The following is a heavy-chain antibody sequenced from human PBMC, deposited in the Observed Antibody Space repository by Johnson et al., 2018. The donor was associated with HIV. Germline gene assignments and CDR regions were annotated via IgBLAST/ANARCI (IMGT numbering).Heavy chain of an antibody. CDR2: ISWNSGSI. CDR1: GFTFNSYA. V-gene: IGHV3-9*01. CDR3: ARVRGLGYCSSTNCWGDAFDI. J-gene: IGHJ3*02. Sequence: VQLMESGGGVVQPGGSLRLSCAASGFTFNSYAMHWVRQAPGKGLEWVSGISWNSGSIGYADSVKGRFTISRDNAKNSLYLQMNSLRAEDTALYYCARVRGLGYCSSTNCWGDAFDIWGQGTMVTVSS. D-gene: IGHD2-2*01.